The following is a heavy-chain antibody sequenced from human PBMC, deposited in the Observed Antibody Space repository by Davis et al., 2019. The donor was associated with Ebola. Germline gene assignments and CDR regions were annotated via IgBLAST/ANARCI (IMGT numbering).Heavy chain of an antibody. J-gene: IGHJ3*02. CDR2: ISSSGKHT. CDR1: GFTFSSYA. V-gene: IGHV3-23*01. CDR3: AKDFHDYGDYFWEDAFDI. Sequence: PGGSLRLSCAASGFTFSSYAMNWVRQAPGKGLEWVSVISSSGKHTYYADSVKGRFTISRDNSKKTLYLQMSSLIAEDTAVYYCAKDFHDYGDYFWEDAFDIWGQGTMVTVSS. D-gene: IGHD4-17*01.